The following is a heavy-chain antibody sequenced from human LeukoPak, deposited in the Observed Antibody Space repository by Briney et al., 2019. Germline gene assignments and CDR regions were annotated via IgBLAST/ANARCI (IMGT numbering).Heavy chain of an antibody. CDR3: ARVRGSSWSYPEYFQH. CDR2: IYYSGST. V-gene: IGHV4-59*01. Sequence: KPSETLSLTCTVSGGSISSYYWSWIRQPPGKGLEWIGYIYYSGSTNYNPSLKSRVTISVDTSKNQFSLKLSSVTAADTAVYYCARVRGSSWSYPEYFQHWGQGTLATVSS. CDR1: GGSISSYY. D-gene: IGHD6-13*01. J-gene: IGHJ1*01.